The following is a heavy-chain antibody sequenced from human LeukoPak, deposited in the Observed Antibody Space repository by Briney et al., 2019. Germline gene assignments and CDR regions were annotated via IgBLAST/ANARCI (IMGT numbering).Heavy chain of an antibody. CDR3: AKDITSGWYSYYGMDV. V-gene: IGHV3-30*18. CDR2: ISYDGTNK. D-gene: IGHD6-19*01. CDR1: GFTFTDYA. Sequence: PGRSLRLSCAASGFTFTDYAIHWVRQAPGKGLEWVAVISYDGTNKYYADSVRGRFTISRDNSKNTLFLQMNSLRGEDTAVYYCAKDITSGWYSYYGMDVWGQGTTVTVSS. J-gene: IGHJ6*02.